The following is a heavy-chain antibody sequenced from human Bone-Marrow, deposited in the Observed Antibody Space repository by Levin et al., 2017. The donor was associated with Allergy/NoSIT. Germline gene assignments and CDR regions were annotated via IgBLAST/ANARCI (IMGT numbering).Heavy chain of an antibody. CDR3: ARGEMATIPAFDI. CDR1: GGSFSGYY. V-gene: IGHV4-34*01. D-gene: IGHD5-24*01. CDR2: INHSGST. J-gene: IGHJ3*02. Sequence: PGGSLRLSCAVYGGSFSGYYWSWIRQPPGKGLEWIGEINHSGSTNYNPSLKSRVTISVDTSKNQFSLKLSSVTAADTAVYYCARGEMATIPAFDIWGQGTMVTVSS.